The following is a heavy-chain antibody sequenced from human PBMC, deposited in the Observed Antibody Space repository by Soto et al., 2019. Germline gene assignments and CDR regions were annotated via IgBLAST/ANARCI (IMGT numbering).Heavy chain of an antibody. Sequence: EVQLVESGGGLVQPGGSLRLSCAASGFTFSSYDMHWVRQATGKGLEWVSAIGTAGDTYYPGSVKGRFTISRENAKNSLYLQMTSLRAGDTAVYYCARSYNWNYGLAGRTYGMDVWGQGTTVTVSS. CDR1: GFTFSSYD. D-gene: IGHD1-7*01. J-gene: IGHJ6*02. CDR2: IGTAGDT. CDR3: ARSYNWNYGLAGRTYGMDV. V-gene: IGHV3-13*01.